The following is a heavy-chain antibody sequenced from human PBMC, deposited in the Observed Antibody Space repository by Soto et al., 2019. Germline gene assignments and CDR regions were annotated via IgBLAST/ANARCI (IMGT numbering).Heavy chain of an antibody. CDR1: GGSISSGGYY. CDR2: IYYSGST. V-gene: IGHV4-31*03. J-gene: IGHJ6*02. D-gene: IGHD4-17*01. CDR3: ASNDYGDSQAFYGMDV. Sequence: QVQLQESGPGLVKPSQTLSLTCTVSGGSISSGGYYWSWIRQHPGKGLEWIGYIYYSGSTYYNPSLKSRVTISVDTSKNQFSLKLSSVTAADTAVYYCASNDYGDSQAFYGMDVWGQGTTVTVSS.